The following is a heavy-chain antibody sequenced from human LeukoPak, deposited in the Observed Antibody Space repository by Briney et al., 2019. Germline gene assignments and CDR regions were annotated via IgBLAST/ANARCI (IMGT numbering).Heavy chain of an antibody. CDR2: IYYSGST. J-gene: IGHJ4*02. D-gene: IGHD3-10*01. CDR1: GGSISSSSYY. CDR3: ARDLSLWFGELPFDY. Sequence: SETLSLTCTVSGGSISSSSYYWGWIRQPPGKGLEWIGSIYYSGSTYYNPSLKSRVAISVDTSKNQFSLKLSSVTAADTAVYYCARDLSLWFGELPFDYWGQGTLVTVSS. V-gene: IGHV4-39*07.